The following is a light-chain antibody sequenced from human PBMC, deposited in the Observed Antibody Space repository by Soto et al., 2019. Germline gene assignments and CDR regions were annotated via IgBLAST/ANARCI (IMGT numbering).Light chain of an antibody. J-gene: IGLJ1*01. V-gene: IGLV2-14*01. CDR1: SNDVGSYDF. CDR3: SSFTSAYTFV. Sequence: QSVLTQPASVSGSPGQSITISCTGTSNDVGSYDFVSWYQQHPDKAPRLMIYEVSNRPSGVSDRFSGSKSGNTASLTISGLQTQDEADYYCSSFTSAYTFVFGTGTKVTVL. CDR2: EVS.